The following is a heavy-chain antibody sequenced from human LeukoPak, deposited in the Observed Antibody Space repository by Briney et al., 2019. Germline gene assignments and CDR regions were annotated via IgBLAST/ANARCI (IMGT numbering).Heavy chain of an antibody. V-gene: IGHV3-33*01. CDR2: KWYDGSNK. J-gene: IGHJ3*02. D-gene: IGHD2-15*01. CDR3: ARDHRIVGYCSGGSCYSGAFDI. CDR1: GFTFSSYG. Sequence: PGRSLRLSCAASGFTFSSYGMHWVRQAPGKGLEWVAVKWYDGSNKYYADSVKGRFTISRDNSKNTLYLQMNSLRAEDTAVYYCARDHRIVGYCSGGSCYSGAFDIWGQGTMVTVSS.